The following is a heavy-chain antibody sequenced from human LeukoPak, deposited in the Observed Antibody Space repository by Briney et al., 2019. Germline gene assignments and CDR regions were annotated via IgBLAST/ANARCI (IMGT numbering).Heavy chain of an antibody. D-gene: IGHD6-13*01. CDR1: GFTFTSYA. CDR2: ASGSGGST. V-gene: IGHV3-23*01. Sequence: QSGGSLRLSCAASGFTFTSYAMSWVRQAPGKGLEWVSAASGSGGSTFYADSVKGRFTISRDNSKNTLYLQMNSLRAEDTAVYYCAAWQLILFDYWGQGTLVTVSS. CDR3: AAWQLILFDY. J-gene: IGHJ4*02.